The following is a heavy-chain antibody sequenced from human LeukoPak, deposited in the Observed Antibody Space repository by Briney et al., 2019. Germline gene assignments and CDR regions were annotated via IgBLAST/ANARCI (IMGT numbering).Heavy chain of an antibody. CDR1: GFTLEDYG. CDR3: AKDSEARSISWYFHFDL. CDR2: VTWSSRSK. Sequence: GGSLRLSCEASGFTLEDYGIHWVRQVPGKGLEWVSGVTWSSRSKKYADSVRGRFSISRDDANNSLFLQMNNLRPEDTALYYCAKDSEARSISWYFHFDLWGRGTLVTVSS. V-gene: IGHV3-9*01. J-gene: IGHJ2*01. D-gene: IGHD6-13*01.